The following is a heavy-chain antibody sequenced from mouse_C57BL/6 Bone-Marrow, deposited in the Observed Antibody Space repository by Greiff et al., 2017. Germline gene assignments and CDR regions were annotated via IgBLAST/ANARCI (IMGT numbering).Heavy chain of an antibody. CDR2: IYPGSGST. CDR3: ARPYYSNYWYFDV. J-gene: IGHJ1*03. CDR1: GYTFTSYW. D-gene: IGHD2-5*01. Sequence: QVQLQQPGAELVKPAASVKMSCKASGYTFTSYWVTWVKQRPGQGLEWIGDIYPGSGSTNYNEKFKSKGTLTVDTSSSTAYMQLSSLTSEDSAVYYCARPYYSNYWYFDVWGTGTTVTVSS. V-gene: IGHV1-55*01.